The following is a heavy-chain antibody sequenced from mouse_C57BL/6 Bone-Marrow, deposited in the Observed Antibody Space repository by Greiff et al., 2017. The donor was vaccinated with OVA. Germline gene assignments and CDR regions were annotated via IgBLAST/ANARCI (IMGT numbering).Heavy chain of an antibody. CDR1: GYSFTDYN. J-gene: IGHJ2*01. V-gene: IGHV1-39*01. D-gene: IGHD1-1*01. CDR2: INPNYGTT. Sequence: EVQLQESGPELVKPGASVKISCKASGYSFTDYNMNWVKQSNGKSLEWIGVINPNYGTTSYNQKFKGKATLTVDQSSSTAYMQRSSLTSEDSAVYYCTRKGSSSYFGCWGQGATLTVAS. CDR3: TRKGSSSYFGC.